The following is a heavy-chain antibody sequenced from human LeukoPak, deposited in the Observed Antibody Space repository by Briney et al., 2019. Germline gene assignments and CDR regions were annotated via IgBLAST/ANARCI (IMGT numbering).Heavy chain of an antibody. CDR1: GFTFSSYA. CDR2: ISGSGGST. V-gene: IGHV3-23*01. J-gene: IGHJ4*02. Sequence: PGGSLRLSCAASGFTFSSYAMSWVRQAPGKGLEWVSAISGSGGSTYYADSVKGRFTISRDNSKNTLYLQMNSLRAEDTAVYYCAKVLSSHCSSTSCPACYWGQGTLVTVSS. CDR3: AKVLSSHCSSTSCPACY. D-gene: IGHD2-2*01.